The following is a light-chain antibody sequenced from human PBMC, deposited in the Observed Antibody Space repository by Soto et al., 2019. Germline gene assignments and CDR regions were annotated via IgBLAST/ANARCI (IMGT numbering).Light chain of an antibody. CDR2: KAS. Sequence: DIQMTQSHSSLSASVGDRFTITCRASQSISSWLAWYQQKPGKAPKLLIYKASSLGSGVPSRFSGSGSGTEFTLTISSLQPDDFATYYCQQYNSYSYTFGQGTRLEIK. CDR1: QSISSW. CDR3: QQYNSYSYT. J-gene: IGKJ5*01. V-gene: IGKV1-5*03.